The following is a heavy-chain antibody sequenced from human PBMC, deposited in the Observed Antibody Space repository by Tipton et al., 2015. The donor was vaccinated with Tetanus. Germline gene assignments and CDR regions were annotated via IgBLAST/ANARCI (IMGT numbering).Heavy chain of an antibody. CDR3: ARGYCSGGSCRRTYYYYGMDV. CDR2: INHSGST. V-gene: IGHV4-34*01. D-gene: IGHD2-15*01. CDR1: GGSFSGYY. Sequence: GLVKPSETLSLTCAVYGGSFSGYYWSWIRQPPGKGLEWIGGINHSGSTNYNPSLKSRVTISVDTSKNQFSLKLSSVTAADTAVYYCARGYCSGGSCRRTYYYYGMDVWGQGTTVTVSS. J-gene: IGHJ6*02.